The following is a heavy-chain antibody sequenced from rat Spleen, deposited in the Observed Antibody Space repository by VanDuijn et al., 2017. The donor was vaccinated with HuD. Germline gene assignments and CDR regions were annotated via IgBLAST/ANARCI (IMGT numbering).Heavy chain of an antibody. CDR1: GFTFSDYA. Sequence: VQLVESGGGLVQPGNSLNLSCAASGFTFSDYAMAWVRQSPKKGLEWVATISHDCSSTYYRDSVKGRFTISRDNAKSTLYLEMDSLRSKDTATFYYEIHNSGYGVMDAWGQGASVTGSS. V-gene: IGHV5-7*01. J-gene: IGHJ4*01. CDR2: ISHDCSST. CDR3: EIHNSGYGVMDA. D-gene: IGHD4-3*01.